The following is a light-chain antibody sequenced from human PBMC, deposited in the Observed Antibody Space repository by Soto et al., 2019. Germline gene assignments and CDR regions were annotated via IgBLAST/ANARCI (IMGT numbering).Light chain of an antibody. Sequence: EIVLTQYPATLSLSPGERATLSCRASQSVGTYLAWYQQKPGQSPRLLMFDVSNRATGIPARFSGSGSGTDFTLTISSLEPEDFGVYYCQHRSIWPVSVGQGTRLEIK. CDR1: QSVGTY. J-gene: IGKJ5*01. V-gene: IGKV3-11*01. CDR2: DVS. CDR3: QHRSIWPVS.